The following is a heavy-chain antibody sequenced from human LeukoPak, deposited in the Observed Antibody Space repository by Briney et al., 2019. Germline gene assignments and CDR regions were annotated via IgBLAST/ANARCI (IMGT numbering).Heavy chain of an antibody. D-gene: IGHD4-17*01. V-gene: IGHV3-48*03. CDR1: GFTFSSYE. CDR2: ISSSGSTI. CDR3: AKELDYGDYGDWFGP. Sequence: GGSLRLSCAASGFTFSSYEMNWVRQAPGKGLEWVSYISSSGSTIYYADSVKGRFTISRDNAKNSLYLQMNSLRAEDTAVYYCAKELDYGDYGDWFGPWGQGTLVTVSS. J-gene: IGHJ5*02.